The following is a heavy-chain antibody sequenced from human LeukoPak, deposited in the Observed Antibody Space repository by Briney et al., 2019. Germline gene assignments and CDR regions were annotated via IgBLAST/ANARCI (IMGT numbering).Heavy chain of an antibody. CDR2: IIPIFGTA. D-gene: IGHD3-3*01. CDR3: ARGVGSGYTGTEEYYYYYMDV. J-gene: IGHJ6*03. CDR1: GGTFSSYA. V-gene: IGHV1-69*05. Sequence: SVKVSCKASGGTFSSYAISWVRQAPGQGLEWMGGIIPIFGTANYAQKFQGRVTITTDESTSTAYMELSSLRSEDTAVYYCARGVGSGYTGTEEYYYYYMDVWGKGTTVTVSS.